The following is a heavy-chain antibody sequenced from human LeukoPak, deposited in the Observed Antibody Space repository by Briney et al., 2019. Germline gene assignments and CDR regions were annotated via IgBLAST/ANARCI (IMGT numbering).Heavy chain of an antibody. Sequence: PGGSLRLSCAASGFTFSSYAMSWVRQAPGKGLEWVSGISDSGGSTYYADPVKGRFTISRDNSKNTMYLQMNSLRAEDTAVYYCAKEGYCSGGDCYTFFDYWGQGTLVTVSS. CDR3: AKEGYCSGGDCYTFFDY. J-gene: IGHJ4*02. V-gene: IGHV3-23*01. D-gene: IGHD2-15*01. CDR1: GFTFSSYA. CDR2: ISDSGGST.